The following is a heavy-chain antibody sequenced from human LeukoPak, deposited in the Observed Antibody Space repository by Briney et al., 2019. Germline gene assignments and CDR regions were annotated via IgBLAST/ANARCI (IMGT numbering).Heavy chain of an antibody. J-gene: IGHJ4*02. CDR2: IKQDGSDK. CDR1: GFTFSSHW. D-gene: IGHD6-19*01. Sequence: GGSLRLSCTASGFTFSSHWMTWVRQAPGKGLEWVANIKQDGSDKYYLDSVKGRFTISRDNAENSLSLQMNSLRAEDTAVYYCARSHSSGWYYMDHWGQGTLVTVSS. CDR3: ARSHSSGWYYMDH. V-gene: IGHV3-7*01.